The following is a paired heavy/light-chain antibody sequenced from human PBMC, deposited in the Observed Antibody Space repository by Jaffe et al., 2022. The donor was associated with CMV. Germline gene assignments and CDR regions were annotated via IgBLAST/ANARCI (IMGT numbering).Heavy chain of an antibody. D-gene: IGHD1-1*01. CDR1: GGGSISNYY. CDR2: IYTNGNT. V-gene: IGHV4-4*07. CDR3: AREYGLGMATTQYYYYGMDV. J-gene: IGHJ6*02. Sequence: QVQLQESGPGLVKPSETLSLTCTVSGGGSISNYYWSWIRQPAGKGLEWIGRIYTNGNTNYNPSLKSRVTISVDTSKTLFSLNLSSVTAADTATYYCAREYGLGMATTQYYYYGMDVWGQGTTVTVSS.
Light chain of an antibody. CDR2: GAS. J-gene: IGKJ2*01. V-gene: IGKV1-39*01. CDR3: QHSYNTPRT. CDR1: QSISTY. Sequence: DIQMTQSPSSLSASVGDRVTITCRASQSISTYLNWYQQKPGKAPKLLIYGASSLQSGVPSRFSGSGSGTDFTLTISSLQPEDFATYYCQHSYNTPRTFGQGTKLEIK.